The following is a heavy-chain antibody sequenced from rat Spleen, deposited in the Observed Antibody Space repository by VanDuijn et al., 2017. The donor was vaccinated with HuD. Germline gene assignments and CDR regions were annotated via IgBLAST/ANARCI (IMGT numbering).Heavy chain of an antibody. CDR1: GLTFSDYA. CDR2: INYDGRST. V-gene: IGHV5-17*01. D-gene: IGHD4-3*01. J-gene: IGHJ4*01. Sequence: EVQLVESGGGLVQSGRSLKLSCAASGLTFSDYAMAWVRQVPEKGLEWVATINYDGRSTFYRDSVRDRFTISRDNGKSILYLQMDSLKSEETATYYCARHGRGGTARYYVFDVWGQGASVTVSS. CDR3: ARHGRGGTARYYVFDV.